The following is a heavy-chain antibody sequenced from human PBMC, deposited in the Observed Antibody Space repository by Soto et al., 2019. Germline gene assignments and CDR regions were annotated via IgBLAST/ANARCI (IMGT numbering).Heavy chain of an antibody. CDR3: ARGVYYYDSSGYSALGY. V-gene: IGHV1-69*13. J-gene: IGHJ4*02. Sequence: GASVKVSCKASGGTFSSYAISWVRQAPGQGLEWMGGIIPIFGTANYAQKFQGRVTITADESTSTAYMELSSLRSEDTAVYYCARGVYYYDSSGYSALGYWGQGTLVTVSS. CDR2: IIPIFGTA. D-gene: IGHD3-22*01. CDR1: GGTFSSYA.